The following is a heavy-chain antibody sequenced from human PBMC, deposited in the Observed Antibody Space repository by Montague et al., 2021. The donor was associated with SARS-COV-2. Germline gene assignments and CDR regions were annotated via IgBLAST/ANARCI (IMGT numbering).Heavy chain of an antibody. D-gene: IGHD2-15*01. CDR3: ARDYSHCSGGSCVFDY. CDR2: IYSSGST. J-gene: IGHJ4*02. Sequence: SETLSLTCTVSGGSISNYYWSWIRQPAGKGLEWIGRIYSSGSTNYNPSLKSRISMSVDTSKNQFSLKLSSVTAADTAIYYCARDYSHCSGGSCVFDYWAQGTLVTVSS. CDR1: GGSISNYY. V-gene: IGHV4-4*07.